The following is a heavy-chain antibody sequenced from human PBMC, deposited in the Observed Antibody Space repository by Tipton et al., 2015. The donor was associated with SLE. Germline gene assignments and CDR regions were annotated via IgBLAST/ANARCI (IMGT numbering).Heavy chain of an antibody. CDR1: GGSFSGYY. CDR2: INHSGST. Sequence: TLSLTCAVYGGSFSGYYWSWIRQPPGKGLEWIGEINHSGSTNYNPSLKSRVTISVDTSKNQFSLKLSSVTAADTAVYYCARRCQSQLRRWGQGTLFPVSS. CDR3: ARRCQSQLRR. V-gene: IGHV4-34*01. J-gene: IGHJ4*02. D-gene: IGHD2-2*01.